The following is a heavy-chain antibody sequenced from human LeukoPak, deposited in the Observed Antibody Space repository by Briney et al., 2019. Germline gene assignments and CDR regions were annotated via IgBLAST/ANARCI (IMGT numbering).Heavy chain of an antibody. J-gene: IGHJ4*02. CDR2: IIGSAVNT. Sequence: GGSLRLSCGASGLTVSSYAMSWVRQAPGKGLEWVSTIIGSAVNTYYADSVKGRFTISRDDSKNTVYLQMNSLRAEDTAVYSCAKYTSGTSYRGLDQWGQGTLVAVSS. CDR3: AKYTSGTSYRGLDQ. V-gene: IGHV3-23*01. D-gene: IGHD3-10*01. CDR1: GLTVSSYA.